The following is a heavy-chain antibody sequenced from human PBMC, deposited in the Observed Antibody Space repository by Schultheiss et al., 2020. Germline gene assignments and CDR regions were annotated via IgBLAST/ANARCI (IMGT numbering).Heavy chain of an antibody. V-gene: IGHV3-30*18. Sequence: GESLKISCAASGFTFSSYGMHWVRQAPGKGLEWVAVISYDGSNKYYADSVKGRFTISRDNSKNTLYLQMNSLRAEDTAVYYCAKALPQLWDSSDFDYWGQGTLVTVSS. D-gene: IGHD3-22*01. CDR2: ISYDGSNK. CDR3: AKALPQLWDSSDFDY. CDR1: GFTFSSYG. J-gene: IGHJ4*02.